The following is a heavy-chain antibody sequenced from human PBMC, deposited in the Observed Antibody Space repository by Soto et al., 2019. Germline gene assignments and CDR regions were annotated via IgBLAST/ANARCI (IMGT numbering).Heavy chain of an antibody. CDR1: GGSISSGGYY. J-gene: IGHJ6*02. CDR2: IYYSGSI. Sequence: QVQLQESGPGLVKPSQTLSLTCTVSGGSISSGGYYWSWIRQHPGKGLEWIGYIYYSGSIYYNPSLKSRVTTSVDTSKNQFSLKLSSVTAADTAVYYCARGGYCSGGTCYFYYYGMDVWGQGTTVTVSS. CDR3: ARGGYCSGGTCYFYYYGMDV. D-gene: IGHD2-15*01. V-gene: IGHV4-31*03.